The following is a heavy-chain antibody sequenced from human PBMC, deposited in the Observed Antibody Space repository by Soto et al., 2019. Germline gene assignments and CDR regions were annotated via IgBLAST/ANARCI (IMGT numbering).Heavy chain of an antibody. CDR1: GFTFSSCA. CDR2: IIDSGAST. J-gene: IGHJ4*02. V-gene: IGHV3-23*01. D-gene: IGHD3-16*01. CDR3: VRDDNWAFDY. Sequence: GGSLRLSCAASGFTFSSCAMGWVRQAPGKGLEWVSDIIDSGASTYYADSVKGRFTISRDSAGNSLSLQMNSLRAEDTAVYYCVRDDNWAFDYWGQGTLVTVSS.